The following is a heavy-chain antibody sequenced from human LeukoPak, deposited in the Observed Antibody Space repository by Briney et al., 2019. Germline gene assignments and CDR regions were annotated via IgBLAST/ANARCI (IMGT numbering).Heavy chain of an antibody. CDR3: ANNEYSSSWYYFDY. V-gene: IGHV3-23*01. CDR1: GFTFSSYS. J-gene: IGHJ4*02. Sequence: GGSLRLSCTASGFTFSSYSMSWVRQAPGKGLEWVSSISSSGGNTYYPDSVKGRFTISRDNSKNTLYLQMNGLRAEDTAVYYCANNEYSSSWYYFDYWGQGTLVTVSS. CDR2: ISSSGGNT. D-gene: IGHD6-13*01.